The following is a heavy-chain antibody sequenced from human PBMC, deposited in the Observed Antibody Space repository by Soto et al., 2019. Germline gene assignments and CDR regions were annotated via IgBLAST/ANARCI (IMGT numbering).Heavy chain of an antibody. CDR2: INAGNGNT. Sequence: ASVKVSCKASGYTFTGYSMHWVRQAPGQRLEWMGWINAGNGNTKYSQKFQGRVTITRDTSASTAYMELSSLRSEDTAVYYCASAYYYDSSGYYIYYGMDGWGQGTTVTVSS. CDR1: GYTFTGYS. J-gene: IGHJ6*02. V-gene: IGHV1-3*01. CDR3: ASAYYYDSSGYYIYYGMDG. D-gene: IGHD3-22*01.